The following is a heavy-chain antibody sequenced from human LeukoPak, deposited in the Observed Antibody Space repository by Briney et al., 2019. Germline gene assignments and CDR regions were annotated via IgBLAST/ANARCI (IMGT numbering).Heavy chain of an antibody. J-gene: IGHJ4*02. CDR2: ISGSAGGT. CDR1: GLTLSNYG. V-gene: IGHV3-23*01. D-gene: IGHD3-10*01. Sequence: GGSLRLSCAVSGLTLSNYGMSWVRQAPGKGLEWVAGISGSAGGTIYAASVKGRFTISRDNPKNTLYLQMNGLRAEDTAVYFCAKRGIVIRAVIIVGFHKEAYYFDDWGQGALVTVSS. CDR3: AKRGIVIRAVIIVGFHKEAYYFDD.